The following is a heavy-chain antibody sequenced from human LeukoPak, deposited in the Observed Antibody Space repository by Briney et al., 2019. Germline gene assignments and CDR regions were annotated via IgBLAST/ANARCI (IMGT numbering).Heavy chain of an antibody. D-gene: IGHD3-16*01. CDR3: ARDVMSWIPDS. Sequence: GASVKVSCKASGYTFTSYGISWVRQAPGQGLEWMGWISGYNANTNYAQKFQGRVTMTTDTSTRTVYMELRSLRSDDTAVYYCARDVMSWIPDSWGQGTLVTVSS. CDR2: ISGYNANT. J-gene: IGHJ5*01. CDR1: GYTFTSYG. V-gene: IGHV1-18*01.